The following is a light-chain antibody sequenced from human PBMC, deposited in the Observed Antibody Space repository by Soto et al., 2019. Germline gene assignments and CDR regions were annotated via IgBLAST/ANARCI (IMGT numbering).Light chain of an antibody. CDR1: QSISSW. V-gene: IGKV1-5*03. J-gene: IGKJ4*01. Sequence: DIQMTQSPSTLSASVGDRVTITCRASQSISSWLAWYQQKPGKAPKLLIYKASNLESGVPSRFSGSGSGAEFTLTISSLQPDDFATYCCQQYSTYPLTFGGGTKVEIK. CDR2: KAS. CDR3: QQYSTYPLT.